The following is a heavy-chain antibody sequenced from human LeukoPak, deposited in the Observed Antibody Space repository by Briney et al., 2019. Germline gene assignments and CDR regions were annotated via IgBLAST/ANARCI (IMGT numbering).Heavy chain of an antibody. Sequence: GGSLRLSCAASGFTFSDYGIHWVRQTPGKGLGWVAAISFDGSNKYYADSVRGRFTISRDNSINTLYVQMNSLRAEDTAVYYCAKDLGGYGMDDWGQGTTVTVSS. CDR2: ISFDGSNK. D-gene: IGHD3-16*01. V-gene: IGHV3-30*18. J-gene: IGHJ6*02. CDR3: AKDLGGYGMDD. CDR1: GFTFSDYG.